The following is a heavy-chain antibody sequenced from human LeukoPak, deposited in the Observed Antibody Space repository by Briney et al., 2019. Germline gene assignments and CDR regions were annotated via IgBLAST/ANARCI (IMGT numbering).Heavy chain of an antibody. CDR1: GGSISSYY. CDR3: ARLPLSDY. CDR2: IYYSGST. V-gene: IGHV4-59*08. J-gene: IGHJ4*02. Sequence: SETLSLTCTVSGGSISSYYWSWIRQPPGKGLEWIGYIYYSGSTNYNPSLKSRVTISVDTSKNQFSLKLSSVTAADTAVYYCARLPLSDYWGQGPLVTVSS. D-gene: IGHD3-16*02.